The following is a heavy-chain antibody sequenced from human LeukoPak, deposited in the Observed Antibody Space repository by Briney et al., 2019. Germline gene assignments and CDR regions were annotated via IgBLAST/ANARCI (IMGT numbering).Heavy chain of an antibody. CDR3: ARLFPYYGSGSYQD. V-gene: IGHV3-53*01. CDR2: IYSGGST. D-gene: IGHD3-10*01. J-gene: IGHJ4*02. Sequence: GGSLRLSCAASGFTFSSYAMSWVRQAPGKGLEWVSVIYSGGSTYYADSVKGRFTISRDNSKNTLYLQMNSLRAEDTAVYYCARLFPYYGSGSYQDWGQGTLVTVSS. CDR1: GFTFSSYA.